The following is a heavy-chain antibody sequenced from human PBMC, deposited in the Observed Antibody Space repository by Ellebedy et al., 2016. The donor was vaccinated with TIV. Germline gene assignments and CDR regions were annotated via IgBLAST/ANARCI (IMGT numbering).Heavy chain of an antibody. V-gene: IGHV4-59*12. J-gene: IGHJ6*02. CDR2: IYYSGST. CDR3: ARDLRYYDILTGYWYYGMDV. CDR1: GGSISSYY. D-gene: IGHD3-9*01. Sequence: SETLSLXXTVSGGSISSYYWSWIRQPPGKGLEWIGYIYYSGSTYYNPSLKSRVTISVDTSKNQFSLKLSSVTAADTAVYYCARDLRYYDILTGYWYYGMDVWGQGTTVTVSS.